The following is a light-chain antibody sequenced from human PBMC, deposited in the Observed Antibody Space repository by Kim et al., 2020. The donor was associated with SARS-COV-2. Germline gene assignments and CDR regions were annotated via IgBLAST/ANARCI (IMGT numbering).Light chain of an antibody. V-gene: IGKV3-11*01. CDR2: DAS. CDR1: QSVSSY. Sequence: SPGERATLPGRASQSVSSYLAWYQQKPGQPPRLLIYDASNRATGIPARFSGSGSGTDFTLTISSLEPEDFAVYYCQQRSNWPPFTFGPGTKVDIK. CDR3: QQRSNWPPFT. J-gene: IGKJ3*01.